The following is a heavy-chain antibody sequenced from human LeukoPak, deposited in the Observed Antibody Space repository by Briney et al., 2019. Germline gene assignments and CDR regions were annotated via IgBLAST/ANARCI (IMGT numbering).Heavy chain of an antibody. V-gene: IGHV3-23*01. CDR2: INGSGGST. D-gene: IGHD6-6*01. Sequence: GGSLRLSCAASGFTFSSYAMSWVRQAPGKGLEWVSAINGSGGSTYYADSVKGRFTISRDNSKNTLYLQMNSLRAEDTAVYYCAKDRYSSSLPDWFDPWGQGTLVTVSS. CDR3: AKDRYSSSLPDWFDP. CDR1: GFTFSSYA. J-gene: IGHJ5*02.